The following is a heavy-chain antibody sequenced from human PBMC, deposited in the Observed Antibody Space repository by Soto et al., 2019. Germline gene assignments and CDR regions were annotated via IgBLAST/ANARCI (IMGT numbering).Heavy chain of an antibody. CDR2: IVVGRGNT. J-gene: IGHJ6*02. CDR3: AADLHDFWSGYYTDYYYGMDV. CDR1: GFTFTSSA. Sequence: QMQLVQSGPEVKKPGTSVKVSCKASGFTFTSSAVQWVRQARGQRLEWIGWIVVGRGNTNYAQKYQERVTITRDMSTSTAYMELSSLRSEDTAVYYCAADLHDFWSGYYTDYYYGMDVWGRGTTVTVSS. D-gene: IGHD3-3*01. V-gene: IGHV1-58*01.